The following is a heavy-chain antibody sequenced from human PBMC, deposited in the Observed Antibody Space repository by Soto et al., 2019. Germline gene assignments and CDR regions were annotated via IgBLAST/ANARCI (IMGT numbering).Heavy chain of an antibody. J-gene: IGHJ1*01. CDR3: ARVPRYCSGGSCYSERYFQH. CDR1: GFTFSSYS. V-gene: IGHV3-21*01. D-gene: IGHD2-15*01. CDR2: ISSSSSYI. Sequence: GGSLRLSCAASGFTFSSYSMNWVRQAPGKGLERVSSISSSSSYIYYADSVKGRFTISRDNAKNSLYLQMNSLRAEDTAVYYCARVPRYCSGGSCYSERYFQHWGQGTLVTVSS.